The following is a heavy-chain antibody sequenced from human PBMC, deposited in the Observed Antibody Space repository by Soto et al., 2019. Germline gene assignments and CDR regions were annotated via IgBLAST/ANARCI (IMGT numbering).Heavy chain of an antibody. V-gene: IGHV6-1*01. CDR2: TYYRSKWYN. D-gene: IGHD3-3*01. CDR1: GDSVSGDRAA. CDR3: ARAGFLSIYYAYSWFDP. Sequence: PSQTLSLTCAISGDSVSGDRAAWNWIRQSPSRGLEWLGRTYYRSKWYNDYAVSVKSRITISADTSNNQFSLRLNSVTPEDTAVYYCARAGFLSIYYAYSWFDPWGQGTLVTVSS. J-gene: IGHJ5*02.